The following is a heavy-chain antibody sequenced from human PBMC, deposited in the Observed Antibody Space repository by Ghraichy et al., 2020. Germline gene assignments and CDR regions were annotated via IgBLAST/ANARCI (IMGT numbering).Heavy chain of an antibody. CDR2: ISSSGVST. CDR3: AKDGGRGGYYDSSGYYYFDD. D-gene: IGHD3-22*01. CDR1: GFTFSSYA. V-gene: IGHV3-23*01. J-gene: IGHJ4*02. Sequence: GGSLRLSCAASGFTFSSYAMSWVRQAPGKGLEWVSAISSSGVSTYYADSVEGRFTISRDNSKNTLYLQMNSLRAEDTAVYYCAKDGGRGGYYDSSGYYYFDDWGQGTLVTVSS.